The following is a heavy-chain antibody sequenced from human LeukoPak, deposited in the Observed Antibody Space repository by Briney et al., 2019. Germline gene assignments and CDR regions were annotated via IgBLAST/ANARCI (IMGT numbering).Heavy chain of an antibody. CDR1: GGSISSYY. CDR3: TLLQRGAVGY. Sequence: PSETLSLTCTASGGSISSYYWSWIRQPPGKGLEWIGYIYYSGSTNYNPSLKSRVTISVDTSKNQFSLKLSSVTAADTAVYYCTLLQRGAVGYWGQGTLVTVSS. J-gene: IGHJ4*02. D-gene: IGHD1-26*01. CDR2: IYYSGST. V-gene: IGHV4-59*01.